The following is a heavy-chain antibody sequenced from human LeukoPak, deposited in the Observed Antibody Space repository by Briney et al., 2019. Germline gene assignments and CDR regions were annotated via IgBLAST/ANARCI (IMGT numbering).Heavy chain of an antibody. D-gene: IGHD4-11*01. V-gene: IGHV3-7*01. CDR1: GFTFSSYW. Sequence: GGPLRLSCAASGFTFSSYWMSWVRQAPGKGLEWVANIKQDGSEKYYVDSVKGRFTISRDNAKNSLYLQMNSLRAEDTAVYYCAITHSYSLGAFDIWGQGTMVTVSS. J-gene: IGHJ3*02. CDR2: IKQDGSEK. CDR3: AITHSYSLGAFDI.